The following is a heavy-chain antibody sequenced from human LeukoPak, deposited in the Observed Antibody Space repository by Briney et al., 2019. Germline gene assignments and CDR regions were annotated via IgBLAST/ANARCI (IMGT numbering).Heavy chain of an antibody. CDR1: GGSISSGSYC. V-gene: IGHV4-61*02. CDR2: IYTSGST. J-gene: IGHJ4*02. D-gene: IGHD2-2*01. Sequence: PSETLSLTCTVSGGSISSGSYCWSWIRQPAGKGLEWIGRIYTSGSTNYNPSLKSRVTISVDTSKNQFSLKLSSVTAADTAVYYCARSYCSSTSCYPDYWGQGTLVTVSS. CDR3: ARSYCSSTSCYPDY.